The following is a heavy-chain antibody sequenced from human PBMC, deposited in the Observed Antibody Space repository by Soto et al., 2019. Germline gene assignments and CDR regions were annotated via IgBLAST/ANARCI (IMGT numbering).Heavy chain of an antibody. CDR2: ISYDGSNK. Sequence: QVQLVESGGGVVQPGRSLRLSCAASGFTFSSYGMHWVRQAPGKGLEWVAVISYDGSNKYYADSVKGRFTISRDNSKNTLYLKMNSLRAEDTAVYYCAKDLVVAQNWFDPWGQGTLVTVSS. CDR3: AKDLVVAQNWFDP. V-gene: IGHV3-30*18. J-gene: IGHJ5*02. CDR1: GFTFSSYG. D-gene: IGHD2-15*01.